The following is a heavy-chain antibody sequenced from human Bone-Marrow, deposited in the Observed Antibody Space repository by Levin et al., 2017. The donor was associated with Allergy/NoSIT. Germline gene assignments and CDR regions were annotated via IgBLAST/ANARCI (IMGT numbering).Heavy chain of an antibody. CDR1: GGSISNSY. V-gene: IGHV4-59*01. CDR2: IKNSGTT. Sequence: SQTLSLTCSVSGGSISNSYWSWIRQAPGKGLEWIGYIKNSGTTKYNPSLNSRVTISADTSKNQVSLRLTSVTAADTAVYYCASLGYTISYYDYAMDVWGHGTTVTVSS. J-gene: IGHJ6*02. D-gene: IGHD5-12*01. CDR3: ASLGYTISYYDYAMDV.